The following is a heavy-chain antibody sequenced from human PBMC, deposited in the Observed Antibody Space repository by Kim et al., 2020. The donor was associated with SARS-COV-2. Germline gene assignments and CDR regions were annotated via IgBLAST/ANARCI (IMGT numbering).Heavy chain of an antibody. J-gene: IGHJ4*02. CDR3: AGVDAPYIDY. D-gene: IGHD5-12*01. CDR1: GYSFAYYY. V-gene: IGHV1-46*01. CDR2: INPSAGGS. Sequence: ASVKVSCKASGYSFAYYYIHWVRQAPGQGLEWMGIINPSAGGSTYAQKFQGRVTMTRDTSTSTVYMELSSLRSDDTAVYYCAGVDAPYIDYWGQGTLVTVSS.